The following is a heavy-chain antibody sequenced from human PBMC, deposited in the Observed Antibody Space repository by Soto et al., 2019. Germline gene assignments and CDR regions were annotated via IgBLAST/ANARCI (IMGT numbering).Heavy chain of an antibody. V-gene: IGHV1-18*01. CDR2: ISAYNGNT. Sequence: QVQLVQSGAEVKKPGASVKVSCKASGYTFTSYGVSWVRQAPGQGLEWMGWISAYNGNTKYAQKLQGRVPMTTDTSTNTAYMDLTSLRTDDTAVYYCARDSPPVDYWGQGTLVTVSS. J-gene: IGHJ4*02. CDR1: GYTFTSYG. CDR3: ARDSPPVDY.